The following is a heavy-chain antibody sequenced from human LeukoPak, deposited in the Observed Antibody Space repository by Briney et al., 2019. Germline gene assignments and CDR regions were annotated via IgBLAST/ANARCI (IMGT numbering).Heavy chain of an antibody. CDR3: AKDRRYYYDSSGYSTGYDY. CDR2: IYSGGST. CDR1: EFSVGSNY. Sequence: GGSLRLSCAASEFSVGSNYMTWVRQAPGKGLEWVSLIYSGGSTYYADSVKGRFTISRDNSKNTLYLQMNSLRAEDTAVYYCAKDRRYYYDSSGYSTGYDYWGQGTLVTVSS. J-gene: IGHJ4*02. V-gene: IGHV3-66*01. D-gene: IGHD3-22*01.